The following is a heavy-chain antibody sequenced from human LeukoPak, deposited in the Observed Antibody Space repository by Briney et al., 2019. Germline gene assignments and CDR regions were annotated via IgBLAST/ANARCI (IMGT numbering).Heavy chain of an antibody. D-gene: IGHD5-18*01. Sequence: SETLSLTRSVSGGSISSSSYYWGWIRQPPGKGLEWIGSIYYSGSTYYNPSLKSRVTISVDTSKNQFSLKVTSVTAADTAVYYCARHVRYSYGYADSWGQGTLVTVSS. CDR3: ARHVRYSYGYADS. CDR1: GGSISSSSYY. V-gene: IGHV4-39*01. J-gene: IGHJ4*02. CDR2: IYYSGST.